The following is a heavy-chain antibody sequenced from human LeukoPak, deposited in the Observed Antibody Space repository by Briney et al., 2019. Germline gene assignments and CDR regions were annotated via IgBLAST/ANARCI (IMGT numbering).Heavy chain of an antibody. CDR1: GYTFTSYD. D-gene: IGHD2-15*01. CDR3: ARVRRSCSGGSCSYDFDY. Sequence: ASVKVSCKASGYTFTSYDINWVRQATGQGPEWMGWMNPNSGNTGYAQKFQGRVTMTRNTSISTAYMELSSLRSEDTAVYYCARVRRSCSGGSCSYDFDYWGQGTLVTVSS. J-gene: IGHJ4*02. V-gene: IGHV1-8*01. CDR2: MNPNSGNT.